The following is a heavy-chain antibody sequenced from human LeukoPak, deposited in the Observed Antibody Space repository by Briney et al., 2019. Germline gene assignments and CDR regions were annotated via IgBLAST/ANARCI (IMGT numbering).Heavy chain of an antibody. V-gene: IGHV1-69*13. J-gene: IGHJ3*02. Sequence: SVKVSCKASGGTFSSYAISWVRQAPGQGLEWMGGIIPIFGTANYAQKFQGRVTITADESTSTAYMELSSLRSEDTAVYYCARADAQLERRRPFDIWGQGTMVTVSS. D-gene: IGHD1-1*01. CDR2: IIPIFGTA. CDR1: GGTFSSYA. CDR3: ARADAQLERRRPFDI.